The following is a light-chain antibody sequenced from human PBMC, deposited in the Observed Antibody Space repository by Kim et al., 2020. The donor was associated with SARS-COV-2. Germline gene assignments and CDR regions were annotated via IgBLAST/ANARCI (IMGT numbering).Light chain of an antibody. CDR3: QQYLSYPLT. CDR1: QDVSNF. CDR2: ASS. V-gene: IGKV1-16*02. Sequence: DIQMTQSPSSVSASVGDSVTITCRASQDVSNFLAWFQQRPGEAPKSLIYASSSLRSGVPSHFSGSGSGTDFTLTISSLQPEDFATYYCQQYLSYPLTFGQGTKVEVK. J-gene: IGKJ1*01.